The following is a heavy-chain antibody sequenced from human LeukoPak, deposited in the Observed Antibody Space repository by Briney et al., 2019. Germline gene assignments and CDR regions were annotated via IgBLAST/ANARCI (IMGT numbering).Heavy chain of an antibody. Sequence: PGRSLRLSCAASGFTFSSYAMHWVRQAPGKGLEWVAVISYDGSNKYYADSVKGRFTISRDNSKNTLYLQMNSLRAEDTAVYYCARGHHYYGSGSYGYWGQGTLVTVSS. CDR3: ARGHHYYGSGSYGY. CDR1: GFTFSSYA. D-gene: IGHD3-10*01. V-gene: IGHV3-30-3*01. CDR2: ISYDGSNK. J-gene: IGHJ4*02.